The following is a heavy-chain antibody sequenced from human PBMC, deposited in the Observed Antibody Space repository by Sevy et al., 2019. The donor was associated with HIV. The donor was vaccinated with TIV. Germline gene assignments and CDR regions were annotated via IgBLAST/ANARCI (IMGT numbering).Heavy chain of an antibody. V-gene: IGHV3-21*01. CDR2: ISSSSNDI. J-gene: IGHJ4*02. CDR1: GFIFSNYN. Sequence: GGSLRLSCAASGFIFSNYNRHWVRQAPGKGLQWVSCISSSSNDIYYADSLKGRFTISRDNAKNSLYLQMNSLRAEDTAVYYCARKMELLVPDYWGQGTLVTVSS. D-gene: IGHD1-7*01. CDR3: ARKMELLVPDY.